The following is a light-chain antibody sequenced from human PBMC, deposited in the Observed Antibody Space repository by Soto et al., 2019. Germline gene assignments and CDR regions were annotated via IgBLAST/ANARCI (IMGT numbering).Light chain of an antibody. CDR2: AAS. CDR1: QGISSY. Sequence: IQLTQSPSSLSASVGDRVTITCRASQGISSYLAWYQQKPGKAPKLLIYAASTLQIGVPSRFSGSGSGTDFTLTISSLQPEDFAIYYCQQLNSYPLTFGQGTKVEIK. V-gene: IGKV1-9*01. CDR3: QQLNSYPLT. J-gene: IGKJ1*01.